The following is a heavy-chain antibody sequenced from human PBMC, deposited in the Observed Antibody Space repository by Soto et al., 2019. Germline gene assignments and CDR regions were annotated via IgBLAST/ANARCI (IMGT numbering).Heavy chain of an antibody. D-gene: IGHD6-13*01. J-gene: IGHJ3*02. Sequence: QVQLVQSGAEVKKPGSSVKVSCKASGGTFSSYAICWVRQAPGQGLEWMGGIIPIFGTANYAQKFQGRVTITADESTSTAYMELSSLRSEDTAVYYCARDPGGAAAGPDAFDIWGQGTMVTVSS. CDR2: IIPIFGTA. V-gene: IGHV1-69*12. CDR1: GGTFSSYA. CDR3: ARDPGGAAAGPDAFDI.